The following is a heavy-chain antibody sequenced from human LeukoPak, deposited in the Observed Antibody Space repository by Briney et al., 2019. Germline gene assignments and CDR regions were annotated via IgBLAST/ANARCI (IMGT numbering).Heavy chain of an antibody. V-gene: IGHV3-30*18. Sequence: PGGSLRLSCAASGFTFSSYGMHWVRQAPGKGLEWVAVISYDGSNKYYADSVKGRFTISRDNSKNTLYLQMNSLRAEDTAVYYCAKPATMIVVVITSFDYWGQGTLVTVSS. CDR2: ISYDGSNK. CDR3: AKPATMIVVVITSFDY. D-gene: IGHD3-22*01. CDR1: GFTFSSYG. J-gene: IGHJ4*02.